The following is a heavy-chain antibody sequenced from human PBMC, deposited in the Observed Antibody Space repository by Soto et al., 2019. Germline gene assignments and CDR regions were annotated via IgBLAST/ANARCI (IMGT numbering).Heavy chain of an antibody. J-gene: IGHJ4*02. Sequence: QEQVQQWGSGLLKPSETLSLTCAVSGGSLSGYYWSWIRQSPGKGLEWIGQINHSGSANYHPSLKSRVNIFVHKSGNEFSLVLNSVTAADTSVYYCARATGHYASGPYEGGYYYFDYWGQGTLVTVSS. V-gene: IGHV4-34*01. CDR2: INHSGSA. CDR3: ARATGHYASGPYEGGYYYFDY. CDR1: GGSLSGYY. D-gene: IGHD3-10*01.